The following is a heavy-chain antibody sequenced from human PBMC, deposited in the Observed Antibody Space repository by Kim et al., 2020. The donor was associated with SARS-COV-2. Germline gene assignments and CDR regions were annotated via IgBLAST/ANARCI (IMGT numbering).Heavy chain of an antibody. D-gene: IGHD1-26*01. CDR3: ARDIGIAYYGGSYVY. V-gene: IGHV1-3*01. J-gene: IGHJ4*02. Sequence: QKFQGRVTITRDTFASTAYMELSSLRSEDTAVYYCARDIGIAYYGGSYVYWGQGTLVTVSS.